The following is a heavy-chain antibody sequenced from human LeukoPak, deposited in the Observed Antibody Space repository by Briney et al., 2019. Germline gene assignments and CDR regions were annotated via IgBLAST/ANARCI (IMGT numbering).Heavy chain of an antibody. J-gene: IGHJ4*02. V-gene: IGHV3-7*01. Sequence: GGSLRLSRAASGFTFSNYWMSWVRQAPGKGLEWVANIKEDGSAKYYVDSVKGRFTISRDNAKNSVYLQMNSLRADDTAVYYCARLSYDSGTHYTCYEYWGQGTLVTVSS. CDR3: ARLSYDSGTHYTCYEY. CDR2: IKEDGSAK. D-gene: IGHD3-10*01. CDR1: GFTFSNYW.